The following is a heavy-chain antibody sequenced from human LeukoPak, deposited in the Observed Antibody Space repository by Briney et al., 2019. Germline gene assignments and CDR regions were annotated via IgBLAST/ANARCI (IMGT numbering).Heavy chain of an antibody. V-gene: IGHV3-7*01. CDR3: ARDRGYSTFDY. CDR1: AFTFSNYW. J-gene: IGHJ4*02. Sequence: PGGSLRLSCAASAFTFSNYWMSWVRQAPGKGPEWVANIKEDGGEINYLDSVKGRFTISRDNAKNSVYLQMNSLGAEDTAVYYCARDRGYSTFDYWGQGTLAIVSS. CDR2: IKEDGGEI. D-gene: IGHD4-23*01.